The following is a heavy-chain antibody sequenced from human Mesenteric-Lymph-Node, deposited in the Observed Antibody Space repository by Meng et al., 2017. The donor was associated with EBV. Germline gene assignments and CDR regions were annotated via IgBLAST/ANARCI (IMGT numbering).Heavy chain of an antibody. CDR2: LFYTGSI. D-gene: IGHD1-7*01. J-gene: IGHJ5*02. CDR1: VDSISRSDNY. Sequence: RRRESVPGLVRPWETLSFTCPVSVDSISRSDNYWGWIRQPPGRGLEWIGSLFYTGSIYYNPSLKSRVAISVDRSKNQFYLRLSSVNAADTAVYYCAKDSRNYENSWLNPWGQGTLVTVSS. CDR3: AKDSRNYENSWLNP. V-gene: IGHV4-39*07.